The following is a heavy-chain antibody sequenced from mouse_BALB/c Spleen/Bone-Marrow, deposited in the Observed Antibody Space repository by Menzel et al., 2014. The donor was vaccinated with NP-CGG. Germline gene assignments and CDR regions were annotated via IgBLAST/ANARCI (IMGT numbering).Heavy chain of an antibody. Sequence: GSELVRPGASVKLSCKASGYTFTSYWMHWVKQRPGQGLEWIGNIYPGSGSTNYDEKFKSKATLTVDTSSCTAYMQLSSLTSEDSAVYYCTREVRRYAMDYWGQGTSVTVSS. D-gene: IGHD2-14*01. J-gene: IGHJ4*01. CDR1: GYTFTSYW. CDR3: TREVRRYAMDY. CDR2: IYPGSGST. V-gene: IGHV1S22*01.